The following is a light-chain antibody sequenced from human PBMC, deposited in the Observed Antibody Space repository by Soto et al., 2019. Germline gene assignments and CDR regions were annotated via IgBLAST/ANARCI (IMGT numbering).Light chain of an antibody. V-gene: IGKV3-11*01. CDR1: QSVDSH. CDR2: GAS. J-gene: IGKJ5*01. CDR3: QQRNDWPIT. Sequence: EIVLTQSPASLSLSPGERATLSCRASQSVDSHLVWYQQKPGQAPRLLIFGASNRATGIPARFSGSGSGTDFTLAINRLEPDVFAVYYCQQRNDWPITFGQGTRLEIK.